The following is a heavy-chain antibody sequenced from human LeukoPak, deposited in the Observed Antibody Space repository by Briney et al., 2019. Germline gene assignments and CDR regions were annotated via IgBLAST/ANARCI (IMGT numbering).Heavy chain of an antibody. J-gene: IGHJ4*02. CDR3: AIDLGSCSSTSCYFNLGFDY. CDR1: GGTFSSYA. V-gene: IGHV1-69*06. D-gene: IGHD2-2*01. Sequence: GASVKVSCKASGGTFSSYAISWVRQAPGQGLEWMGGIIPIFGTANYAQKFQGRVTITADKSTSTAYMELSSLRSVDTAVYYCAIDLGSCSSTSCYFNLGFDYWGQGTLVTVSS. CDR2: IIPIFGTA.